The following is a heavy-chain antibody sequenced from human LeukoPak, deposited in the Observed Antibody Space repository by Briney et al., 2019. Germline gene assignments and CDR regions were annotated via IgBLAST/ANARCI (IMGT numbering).Heavy chain of an antibody. CDR3: ARGPFIVATHFDY. D-gene: IGHD5-12*01. V-gene: IGHV4-30-4*01. CDR2: IYYSGST. J-gene: IGHJ4*02. Sequence: SETLSLTCTVSGGSISSGDYYWSWIRQPPGKGLEWIGYIYYSGSTYYNPSLKSRVTISVDTSKNQFSLKLSSVTAADTAVYYCARGPFIVATHFDYWGQGTLVTVSS. CDR1: GGSISSGDYY.